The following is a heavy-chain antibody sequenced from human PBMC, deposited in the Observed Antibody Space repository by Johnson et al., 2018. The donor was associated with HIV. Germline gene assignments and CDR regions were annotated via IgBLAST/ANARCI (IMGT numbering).Heavy chain of an antibody. J-gene: IGHJ3*02. CDR3: AREELEPDVFDI. V-gene: IGHV3-11*04. Sequence: QVQLVESGGGLVKPGGSLRLSCAASGFTFSDYYMSWIRQAPGKGLEWISYISSSGDTTHYADSVKVRFTISRDNSKNSLYLQMNSLRAEDTAVYYCAREELEPDVFDIWGQGTMVTVSS. CDR2: ISSSGDTT. D-gene: IGHD1-1*01. CDR1: GFTFSDYY.